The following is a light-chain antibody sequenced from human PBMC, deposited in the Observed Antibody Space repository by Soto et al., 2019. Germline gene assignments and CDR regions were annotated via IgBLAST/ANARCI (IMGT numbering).Light chain of an antibody. J-gene: IGKJ4*02. CDR2: DAS. Sequence: EIVLTQSPATLSLSPGERATLSCRASQSVSTYLAWYQHKAGQAPRLLIYDASSRATGIPARFSGSGYGTDFTLTITNLEPEDFAVYYCQHRSKGLTFGGGTKVEIK. CDR1: QSVSTY. V-gene: IGKV3-11*01. CDR3: QHRSKGLT.